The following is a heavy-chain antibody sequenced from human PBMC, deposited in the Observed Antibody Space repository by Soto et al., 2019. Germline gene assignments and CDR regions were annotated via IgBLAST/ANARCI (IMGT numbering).Heavy chain of an antibody. CDR2: IYSGGST. CDR3: AREEGATNGSDY. J-gene: IGHJ4*02. D-gene: IGHD1-26*01. CDR1: GFTVSSNY. V-gene: IGHV3-53*01. Sequence: GGSLRLSCAASGFTVSSNYMSWVRQAPGKGLEWVSVIYSGGSTYYADSVKGRFTISRDNSKNTLYLQMNSLRAEDTAVYYCAREEGATNGSDYWGQGTLVTVSS.